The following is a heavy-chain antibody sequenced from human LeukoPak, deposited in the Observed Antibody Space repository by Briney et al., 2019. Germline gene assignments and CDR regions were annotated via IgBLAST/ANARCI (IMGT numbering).Heavy chain of an antibody. V-gene: IGHV3-30*18. J-gene: IGHJ4*02. Sequence: GRFLRLSCAASGFTFSSYGMHWVRPAPGKGREWVAVISYDGSNKYYADSVKGRFTISRDNSKDTLYLQMNTLRVEDTAVYYCAKPYGSRDPNFDHWGQGTLVTVSS. D-gene: IGHD2-2*01. CDR2: ISYDGSNK. CDR3: AKPYGSRDPNFDH. CDR1: GFTFSSYG.